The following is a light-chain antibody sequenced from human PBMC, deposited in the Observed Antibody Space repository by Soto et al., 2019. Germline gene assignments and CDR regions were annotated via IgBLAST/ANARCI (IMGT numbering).Light chain of an antibody. CDR3: QQYFTTPWT. J-gene: IGKJ1*01. V-gene: IGKV4-1*01. CDR1: QSVLHSSNNKNY. CDR2: WAS. Sequence: DIVMTQSPGSLAVSLGERATINCTSSQSVLHSSNNKNYLAWNQQKPGQPPKLLIYWASTRESGVPDRFSGRGSGTDFTLTISGLQAEDVAVYYCQQYFTTPWTFGQGTKVEIK.